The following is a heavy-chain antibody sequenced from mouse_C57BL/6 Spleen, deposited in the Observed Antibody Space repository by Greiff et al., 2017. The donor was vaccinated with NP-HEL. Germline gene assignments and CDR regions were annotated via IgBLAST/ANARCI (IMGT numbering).Heavy chain of an antibody. CDR1: GYTFTSYW. CDR3: ARFGDGERFAY. V-gene: IGHV1-61*01. D-gene: IGHD3-3*01. Sequence: VQLQQPGAELVRPGSSVKLSCKASGYTFTSYWMDWVKQRPGQGLEWIGNIYPSDSETHYNQKFKDKATLTVDKSSSTAYMQLSSLTSEDSAVYYCARFGDGERFAYWGQGTLVTVSA. CDR2: IYPSDSET. J-gene: IGHJ3*01.